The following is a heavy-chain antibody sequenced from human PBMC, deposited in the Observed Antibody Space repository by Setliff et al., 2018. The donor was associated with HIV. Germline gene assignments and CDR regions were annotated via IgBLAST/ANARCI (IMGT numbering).Heavy chain of an antibody. J-gene: IGHJ5*02. V-gene: IGHV4-31*03. CDR3: ARRGNDYLWRNWFDP. D-gene: IGHD4-17*01. CDR2: IYHSGST. Sequence: PSETLSLTCTVSGGSISSGGYYWSWIRQHPGKGLEWIGYIYHSGSTFYNPSLQSRAAISVDGSKYHPSLKLFSVTAADTAVYYCARRGNDYLWRNWFDPWGQGTLVTVSS. CDR1: GGSISSGGYY.